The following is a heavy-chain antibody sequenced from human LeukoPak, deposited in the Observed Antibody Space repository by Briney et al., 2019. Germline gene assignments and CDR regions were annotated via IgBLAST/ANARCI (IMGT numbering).Heavy chain of an antibody. V-gene: IGHV4-59*01. CDR2: IYYTGST. CDR3: ARGSQRITVFGVVTDC. D-gene: IGHD3-3*01. CDR1: GDSISSYY. Sequence: SETLSLTCAVSGDSISSYYWSWIRQPPGKGLEWIGYIYYTGSTNYNPSLKSRVTISVDTSKNQFSLKLSSVTAADTAVYFCARGSQRITVFGVVTDCWGQGTLVTVSS. J-gene: IGHJ4*02.